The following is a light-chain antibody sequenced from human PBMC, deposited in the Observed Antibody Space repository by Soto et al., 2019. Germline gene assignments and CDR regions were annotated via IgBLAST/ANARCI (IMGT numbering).Light chain of an antibody. CDR2: EVS. Sequence: QSALTQPASVSGSLGQSITIPCTGTSSDIGVYNYVSWYQHHPGKAPKLMLYEVSVRPSGVSNRFSGSKSGNTASLTISGLQAEDEADYYCASSSSTVVVFGGGTKLTVL. V-gene: IGLV2-14*01. CDR1: SSDIGVYNY. CDR3: ASSSSTVVV. J-gene: IGLJ2*01.